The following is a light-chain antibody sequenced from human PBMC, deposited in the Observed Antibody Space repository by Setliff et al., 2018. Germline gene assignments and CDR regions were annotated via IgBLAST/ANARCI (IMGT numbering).Light chain of an antibody. CDR3: LQYKSYPRT. CDR1: QGMTSE. Sequence: DIQLTQSPSSLSASVGDRITISCRASQGMTSELAWYQQKPGKAPERLLHDAFTLHYGVPSRFSGSGSGTEFTLTITSLQPEDFATYYCLQYKSYPRTFGQGTKVDIK. CDR2: DAF. J-gene: IGKJ1*01. V-gene: IGKV1-17*01.